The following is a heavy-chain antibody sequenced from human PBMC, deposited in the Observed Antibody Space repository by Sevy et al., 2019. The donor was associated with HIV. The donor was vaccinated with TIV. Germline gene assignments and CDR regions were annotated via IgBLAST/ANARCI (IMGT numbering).Heavy chain of an antibody. D-gene: IGHD3-22*01. CDR3: TTAGRFGSSGYSSWRYFDL. CDR2: IKSKTDGGTT. CDR1: GFTFTNAW. J-gene: IGHJ2*01. V-gene: IGHV3-15*01. Sequence: GGSLRLSCAASGFTFTNAWMSWVRQAPGKGLEWVGRIKSKTDGGTTDYAAPVKGRFTISRDDSKNTLYLQMNSLKTEDTAVYYCTTAGRFGSSGYSSWRYFDLWGRGTLVTVS.